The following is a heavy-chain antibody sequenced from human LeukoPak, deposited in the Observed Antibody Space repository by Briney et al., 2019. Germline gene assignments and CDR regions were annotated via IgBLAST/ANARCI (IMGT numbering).Heavy chain of an antibody. CDR3: AKDRTVGASYWRFDL. V-gene: IGHV3-23*01. CDR2: ISSSGSGGNT. Sequence: GGSLRLSCVASGVTLSNYAMSWARQAPGKGLEWVSGISSSGSGGNTYYADSVKGRFTISRDSSRNTLFLHMNTLRAEDTAIYYCAKDRTVGASYWRFDLWGRGTLVTVSS. CDR1: GVTLSNYA. D-gene: IGHD1-26*01. J-gene: IGHJ2*01.